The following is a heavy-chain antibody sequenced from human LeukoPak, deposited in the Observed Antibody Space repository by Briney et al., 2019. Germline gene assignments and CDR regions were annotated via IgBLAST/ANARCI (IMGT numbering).Heavy chain of an antibody. CDR1: GYTFTGYY. D-gene: IGHD6-13*01. CDR2: IVPSSGST. J-gene: IGHJ6*02. Sequence: ASGTVSCKASGYTFTGYYMHWVRQAPGQGLEWMGWIVPSSGSTNYAQKFQGRVTMSRDTSISTAYMEVSRLRFDDTAVYYCARDITSSWPGYYGMDVWGQGTTVTVS. V-gene: IGHV1-2*02. CDR3: ARDITSSWPGYYGMDV.